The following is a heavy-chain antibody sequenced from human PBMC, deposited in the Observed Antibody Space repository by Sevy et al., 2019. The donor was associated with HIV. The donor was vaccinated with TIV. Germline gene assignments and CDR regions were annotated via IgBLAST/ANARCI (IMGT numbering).Heavy chain of an antibody. CDR2: INPNDGVT. CDR1: GYTFTDYY. CDR3: ARLTTMPTSDLYGMDV. Sequence: GPAVKVSCKASGYTFTDYYIHWVGQAPGQGLEWMAWINPNDGVTNYAQRFQGGVTVTRDTSISTAYMELRRLRSDDTAIYYCARLTTMPTSDLYGMDVWGQGTTVTVSS. J-gene: IGHJ6*02. V-gene: IGHV1-2*02. D-gene: IGHD1-1*01.